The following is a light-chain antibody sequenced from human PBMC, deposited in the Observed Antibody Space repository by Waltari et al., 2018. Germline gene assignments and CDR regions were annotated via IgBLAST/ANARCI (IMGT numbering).Light chain of an antibody. CDR2: AAS. CDR1: QGLSIA. V-gene: IGKV1-6*01. Sequence: IPLTKSPSSLSASVGAKVTITCRASQGLSIALAWYQQKPGKAPKLLIYAASNLQSGVPARCSGSGSCTDFTLTICSLQPEDLSVYYCQHRQDYSLSFGGGTKVEIK. CDR3: QHRQDYSLS. J-gene: IGKJ4*01.